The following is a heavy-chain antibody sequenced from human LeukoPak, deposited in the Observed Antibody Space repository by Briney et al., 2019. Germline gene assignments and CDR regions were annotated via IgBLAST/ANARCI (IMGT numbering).Heavy chain of an antibody. CDR2: IHKSWCT. CDR1: GGSFSSSRDY. J-gene: IGHJ4*02. CDR3: ARGERGYSSSSGYFFYLDY. V-gene: IGHV4-39*07. D-gene: IGHD3-22*01. Sequence: SETLSLTCTVSGGSFSSSRDYWGWIRQFPGKGLEWIASIHKSWCTYYSPSLKTRVTISIDTSKSQFSLNLSSVTAADSAVYFCARGERGYSSSSGYFFYLDYWGQGTLVTVSS.